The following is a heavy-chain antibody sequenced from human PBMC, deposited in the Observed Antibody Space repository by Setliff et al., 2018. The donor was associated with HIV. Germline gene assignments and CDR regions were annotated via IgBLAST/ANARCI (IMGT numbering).Heavy chain of an antibody. CDR3: ARVPTSSGYVTTQRTKEYFHH. CDR2: IYYSGNT. Sequence: PSETLSLTCTVSGGSIKSSSYYWGWIRQPPGKGLEWIGSIYYSGNTYYNPSLKSRVTISEDTSRNQFSLRLSSVTAADTAIYYCARVPTSSGYVTTQRTKEYFHHWGQGTLVTVSS. V-gene: IGHV4-39*07. D-gene: IGHD6-13*01. CDR1: GGSIKSSSYY. J-gene: IGHJ1*01.